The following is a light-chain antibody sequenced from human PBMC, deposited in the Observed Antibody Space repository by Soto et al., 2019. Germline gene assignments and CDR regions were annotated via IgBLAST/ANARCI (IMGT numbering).Light chain of an antibody. J-gene: IGKJ3*01. Sequence: EIVMTQSPTILSVSPGERATLSCRASQSVSSNLAWYQQKPGQAPRLLIYGVYTRAPGIPARFSGSGSGTEFTLTISSLQSEDFAIYYCQQYKNWPPTFGPGTKVDIK. CDR3: QQYKNWPPT. CDR1: QSVSSN. V-gene: IGKV3D-15*01. CDR2: GVY.